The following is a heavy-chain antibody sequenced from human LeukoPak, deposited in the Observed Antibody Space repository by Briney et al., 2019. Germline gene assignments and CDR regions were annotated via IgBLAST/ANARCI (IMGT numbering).Heavy chain of an antibody. CDR3: ARPRWSRGLGAFDI. CDR2: IYYSGST. CDR1: GGSISSYY. J-gene: IGHJ3*02. Sequence: PSETLSLTCTVSGGSISSYYWSWIRQPPGKGLEWIGYIYYSGSTNYNPSLKSRVTMSVDTSKNQFSLKLSSVTAADTAVYYCARPRWSRGLGAFDIWGQGTMVTVSS. D-gene: IGHD4-23*01. V-gene: IGHV4-59*08.